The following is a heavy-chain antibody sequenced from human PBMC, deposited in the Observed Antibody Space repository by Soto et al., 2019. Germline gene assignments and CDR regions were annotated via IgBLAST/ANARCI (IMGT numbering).Heavy chain of an antibody. CDR1: GFTFSSYW. CDR3: ARDLGTIFGVVAYYYYYGMDV. J-gene: IGHJ6*02. V-gene: IGHV3-7*03. D-gene: IGHD3-3*01. CDR2: IKQDGSEK. Sequence: GGSLRLSCAASGFTFSSYWMSWVRQAPGKGLEWVANIKQDGSEKYYVDSVKGRFTISRDNAKNSLYLQMNSLRAEDTAVYYYARDLGTIFGVVAYYYYYGMDVWGQGTTVTVSS.